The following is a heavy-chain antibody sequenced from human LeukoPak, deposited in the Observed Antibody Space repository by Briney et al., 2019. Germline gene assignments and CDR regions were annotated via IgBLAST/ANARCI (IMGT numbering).Heavy chain of an antibody. CDR2: ISYDGSNK. CDR1: GFTFSSYA. CDR3: ARDKVLWSGSSFCFDY. D-gene: IGHD3-10*01. V-gene: IGHV3-30*04. J-gene: IGHJ4*02. Sequence: QAGGSLRLSCAASGFTFSSYATHWVRQAPGKGLEWVAVISYDGSNKYYADSVEGRFTISRDNSKNTLYLQMNSLRAEDTAVYYCARDKVLWSGSSFCFDYWGQGTLVTVSS.